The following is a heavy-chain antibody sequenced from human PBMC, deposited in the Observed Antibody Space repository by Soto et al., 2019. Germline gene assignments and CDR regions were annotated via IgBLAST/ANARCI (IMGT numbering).Heavy chain of an antibody. D-gene: IGHD1-7*01. CDR2: IYHSGST. J-gene: IGHJ6*02. CDR1: GGSTSSSNW. V-gene: IGHV4-4*02. Sequence: SETLSLTCAVSGGSTSSSNWWSWVRQPPGKGLEWIGEIYHSGSTNYNPSLKSRVTISVDKSKNQFSLKLSSVTAADTAVYYCARSKKGALTGTVYYYYYGMDVWGQGTTVTVSS. CDR3: ARSKKGALTGTVYYYYYGMDV.